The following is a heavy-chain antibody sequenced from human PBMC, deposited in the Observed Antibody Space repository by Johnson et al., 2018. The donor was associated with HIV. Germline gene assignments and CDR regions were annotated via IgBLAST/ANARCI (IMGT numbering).Heavy chain of an antibody. Sequence: VQLVESGGGVVQPGRSLRLSCAASGFTFSNYGMHWVRQAPGKGLEWVGRIKSKTDGGSTDYAAPVKGRFTISRDDSKNMLYLQMNSLKTEDTAVYYCAKATSSGYYHDAFDIWGQGTMVTVSS. CDR3: AKATSSGYYHDAFDI. D-gene: IGHD3-22*01. V-gene: IGHV3-15*01. CDR1: GFTFSNYG. CDR2: IKSKTDGGST. J-gene: IGHJ3*02.